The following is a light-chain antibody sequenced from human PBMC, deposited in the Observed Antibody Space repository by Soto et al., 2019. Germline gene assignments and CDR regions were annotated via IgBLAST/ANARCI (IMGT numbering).Light chain of an antibody. CDR1: QEISTS. CDR2: HAS. V-gene: IGKV1-9*01. CDR3: QHLRTYPFS. J-gene: IGKJ2*03. Sequence: DIQLTQSPSFLSASVGDRVTVSCRASQEISTSLAWFQQKAGKVPQLLVYHASTLQDGVPSRFSGSGSGTYFTLTINNLQAEDFATYYCQHLRTYPFSFGQGTKLDIK.